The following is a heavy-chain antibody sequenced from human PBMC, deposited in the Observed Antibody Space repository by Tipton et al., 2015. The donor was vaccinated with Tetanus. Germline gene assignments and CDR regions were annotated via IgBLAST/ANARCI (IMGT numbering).Heavy chain of an antibody. CDR2: IYYSGST. D-gene: IGHD6-6*01. V-gene: IGHV4-31*03. Sequence: TLSLTCTVSGGSISGSGYFWNWIHQHPGKGLEWIGYIYYSGSTYYNPSLKSRVTISVDTSKNQFSLKLNSVTAADTAVYYCARDQGGGRVVRLNWFDPWGQGTLVTVSS. J-gene: IGHJ5*02. CDR1: GGSISGSGYF. CDR3: ARDQGGGRVVRLNWFDP.